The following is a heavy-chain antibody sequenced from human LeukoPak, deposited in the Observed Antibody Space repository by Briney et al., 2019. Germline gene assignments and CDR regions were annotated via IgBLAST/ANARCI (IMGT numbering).Heavy chain of an antibody. CDR1: GGSINGYS. J-gene: IGHJ2*01. CDR2: MFDRGSP. D-gene: IGHD5-18*01. CDR3: ARRIQLWSYWHFDL. V-gene: IGHV4-4*09. Sequence: SETLSLTCSVSGGSINGYSWGWVRQPPGKGLECIGFMFDRGSPNHHPSLQNRVTTSVDTSKNEFSLRLTSVTAADTAVYYCARRIQLWSYWHFDLWGRGTLVTVSS.